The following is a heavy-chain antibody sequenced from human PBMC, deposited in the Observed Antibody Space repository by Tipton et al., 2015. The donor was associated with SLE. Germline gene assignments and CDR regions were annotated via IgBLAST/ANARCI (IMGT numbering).Heavy chain of an antibody. CDR1: GGTFSSYA. Sequence: QLVQSGPEVKKPGSSVKVSCKASGGTFSSYAISWVRQAPGQGLEWMGWISAYNGNTNYAQKLQGRVTMTTDTSTSTAYMELRSLRSDDTAVYYCARAYWRGSYSNWFDPWGQGTLVTVSS. V-gene: IGHV1-18*01. J-gene: IGHJ5*02. D-gene: IGHD1-26*01. CDR2: ISAYNGNT. CDR3: ARAYWRGSYSNWFDP.